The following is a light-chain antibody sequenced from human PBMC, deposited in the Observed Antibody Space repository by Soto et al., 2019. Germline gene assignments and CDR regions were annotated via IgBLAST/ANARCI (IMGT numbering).Light chain of an antibody. CDR1: QSIGSY. J-gene: IGKJ4*01. V-gene: IGKV1-39*01. CDR3: QQTFSTPLT. Sequence: DLQMTQSPSSLSASVGDRVTITCRASQSIGSYLTWYQQKPGRAPSLLILAASSLQSGVPSRFSGSKSGTDFTLTISSLQPEDFATYYCQQTFSTPLTFGGGTKVEIK. CDR2: AAS.